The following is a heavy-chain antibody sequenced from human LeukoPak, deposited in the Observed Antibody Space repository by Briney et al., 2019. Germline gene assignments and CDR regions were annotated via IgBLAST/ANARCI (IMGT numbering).Heavy chain of an antibody. CDR2: INGDGSDT. J-gene: IGHJ5*02. V-gene: IGHV3-74*01. CDR1: GFTFSGYW. Sequence: GGSLRLSCAASGFTFSGYWMHWGRQSPGKGLVWVSCINGDGSDTRYADSVEGRFTISRDNAKNTLYLQMNRLRVEDTAVYYCARDPRNKGFDPWGQGTLVTVSS. CDR3: ARDPRNKGFDP. D-gene: IGHD1/OR15-1a*01.